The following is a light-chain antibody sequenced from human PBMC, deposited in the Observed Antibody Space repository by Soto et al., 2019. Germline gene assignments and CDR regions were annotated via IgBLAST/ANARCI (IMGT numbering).Light chain of an antibody. Sequence: DIVMTQSPDSLAVSLGERATINCKYSQSVLYSSTNNNYLAWYQHKPRQTTKLLIYWASTRESGGPDRFSGSGAAKDITPAIYRLQVETGAVYYCQQYNTTPITFGQGTRLAIK. J-gene: IGKJ5*01. CDR3: QQYNTTPIT. CDR1: QSVLYSSTNNNY. CDR2: WAS. V-gene: IGKV4-1*01.